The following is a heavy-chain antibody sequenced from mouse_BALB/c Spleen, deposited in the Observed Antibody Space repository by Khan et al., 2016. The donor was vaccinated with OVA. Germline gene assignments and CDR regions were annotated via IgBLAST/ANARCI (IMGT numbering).Heavy chain of an antibody. CDR3: ARGKYYGYYFDD. CDR1: GYSITSGYA. Sequence: EVQLQESGPGLVKPSQSLSLTCTVTGYSITSGYAWNWIRQFPGNKLEWMGYISYSGVTSYNPSLKSRISITRDTSKNQFFLQLNSVTTEDTATYYCARGKYYGYYFDDWGQGTTLTVSS. CDR2: ISYSGVT. J-gene: IGHJ2*01. V-gene: IGHV3-2*02. D-gene: IGHD1-1*01.